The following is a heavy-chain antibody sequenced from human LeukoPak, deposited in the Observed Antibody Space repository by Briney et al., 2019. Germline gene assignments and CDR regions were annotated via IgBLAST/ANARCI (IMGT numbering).Heavy chain of an antibody. D-gene: IGHD6-19*01. Sequence: GGSLRLSCAASGFTFSSYAMTWVRQAPGKGLEWVSGISGSGDNTYYADSVKGRFTISRDNSKNTLYLQMNSLRADDTAVYYCAKDREGGVADFFDYWGQGTLVNVSS. CDR1: GFTFSSYA. CDR3: AKDREGGVADFFDY. J-gene: IGHJ4*02. CDR2: ISGSGDNT. V-gene: IGHV3-23*01.